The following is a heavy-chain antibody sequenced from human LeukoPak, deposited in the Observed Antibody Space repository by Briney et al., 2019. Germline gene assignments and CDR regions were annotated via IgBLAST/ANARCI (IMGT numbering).Heavy chain of an antibody. V-gene: IGHV3-23*01. J-gene: IGHJ4*02. CDR2: LSVSGDNA. Sequence: PGGSLRLSCVASGFNFSVYPMTWVRQAPGKGLEWVSALSVSGDNAHHADSVKGRFTISRDNSKNTLYLHMNSLRAEDTAIYYCAMDRGYWGQGTLVTVSS. CDR1: GFNFSVYP. CDR3: AMDRGY. D-gene: IGHD2-15*01.